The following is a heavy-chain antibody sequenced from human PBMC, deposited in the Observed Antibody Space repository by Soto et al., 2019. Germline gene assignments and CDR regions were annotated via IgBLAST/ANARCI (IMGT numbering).Heavy chain of an antibody. Sequence: ASVKVSCKASGYTFTGHYIHWVRQAPEQGPEWMGEIGPESGATRYAQKFQGRITMTRDTSNTTVYMELNNLRPDDTAVYYCGRGRSGQIVVFYWGQGTPVTVSS. D-gene: IGHD1-26*01. CDR1: GYTFTGHY. CDR3: GRGRSGQIVVFY. V-gene: IGHV1-2*02. J-gene: IGHJ4*02. CDR2: IGPESGAT.